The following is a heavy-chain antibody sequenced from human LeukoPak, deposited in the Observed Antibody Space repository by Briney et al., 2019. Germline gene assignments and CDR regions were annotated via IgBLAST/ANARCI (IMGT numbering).Heavy chain of an antibody. CDR3: ARVDSSGDYFDY. CDR1: GDSISSNNYY. V-gene: IGHV4-39*07. J-gene: IGHJ4*02. Sequence: SETLSLTCTVSGDSISSNNYYWGWIRQPPGKGLEWIGSIYYSGTTYYNPSLKSRVTISVDTSKNQFSLKLSSVTAADTAVYYCARVDSSGDYFDYWGQGTLVTVSS. CDR2: IYYSGTT. D-gene: IGHD3-22*01.